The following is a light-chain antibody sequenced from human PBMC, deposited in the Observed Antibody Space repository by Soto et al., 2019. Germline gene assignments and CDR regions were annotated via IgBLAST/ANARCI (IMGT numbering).Light chain of an antibody. Sequence: QAVVTQEPSLTVSPGGTVTLTCALTTGAVTSDYYPNWFQRKPGQALRTLIYRTNNKHSWTPARFSGSLLGGKAALTRSGVQPEDEADYYCVLLCSGEWVFGGGTQLTVL. CDR3: VLLCSGEWV. CDR1: TGAVTSDYY. CDR2: RTN. V-gene: IGLV7-43*01. J-gene: IGLJ3*02.